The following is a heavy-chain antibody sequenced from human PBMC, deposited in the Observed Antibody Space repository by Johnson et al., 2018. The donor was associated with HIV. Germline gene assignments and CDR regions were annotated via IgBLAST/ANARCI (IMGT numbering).Heavy chain of an antibody. Sequence: QVQLVESGGGVVQPGTSLRLSCAASGFTFSSFPMHWVRQAPGKGLEWVAVISYSGSDTYYVDSVKGRFTVSRDNSENTLYLQMNSLRAEDTAVYYCASPSGSSRLAFDIWGQGTMVTVSS. V-gene: IGHV3-30*14. CDR2: ISYSGSDT. CDR1: GFTFSSFP. J-gene: IGHJ3*02. CDR3: ASPSGSSRLAFDI. D-gene: IGHD1-26*01.